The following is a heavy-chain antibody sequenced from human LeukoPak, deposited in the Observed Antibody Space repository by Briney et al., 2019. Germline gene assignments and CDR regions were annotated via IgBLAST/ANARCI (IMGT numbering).Heavy chain of an antibody. Sequence: GGSLRLSCAASGFTFSSYAMHWVRQAPGKGLEWVAVISYDGSNKYYADSVKGRLTFSRDNSKNTLYLQMNSLRTEDTAMYYCAKAGDFVAARGVAEYFQHWGQGTLVTVSS. J-gene: IGHJ1*01. CDR1: GFTFSSYA. CDR2: ISYDGSNK. V-gene: IGHV3-30-3*01. D-gene: IGHD3-10*01. CDR3: AKAGDFVAARGVAEYFQH.